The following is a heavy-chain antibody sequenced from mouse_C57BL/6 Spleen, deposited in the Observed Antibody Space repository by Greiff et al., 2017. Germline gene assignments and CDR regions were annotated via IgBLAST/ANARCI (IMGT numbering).Heavy chain of an antibody. V-gene: IGHV14-1*01. CDR2: IDPEDGET. CDR1: GFNIKDYY. D-gene: IGHD1-1*01. Sequence: EVQLQESGAELVRPGASVKLSCTASGFNIKDYYMHWVKQRPEKGLEWIGRIDPEDGETEYAPKFQGEATMTADTSANTAYLQLSSLTSEDAAVYYCTTLRGAMDYWGQGTSVTVSS. J-gene: IGHJ4*01. CDR3: TTLRGAMDY.